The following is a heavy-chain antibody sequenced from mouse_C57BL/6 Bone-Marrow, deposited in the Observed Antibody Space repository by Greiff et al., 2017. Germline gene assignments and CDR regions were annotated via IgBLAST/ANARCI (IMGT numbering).Heavy chain of an antibody. J-gene: IGHJ4*01. CDR2: ISDGGSYT. CDR1: GFTFSGYA. V-gene: IGHV5-4*01. CDR3: ARDYFYAMDY. Sequence: EVKLVESGGGLVKPGGSLKLSCAASGFTFSGYAMSWVRQTPEKRLEWVATISDGGSYTYYPDNVKGRFTISRDNAKNNLYLQMSHLKSEDTAMYYCARDYFYAMDYWGQGTSVTVSS.